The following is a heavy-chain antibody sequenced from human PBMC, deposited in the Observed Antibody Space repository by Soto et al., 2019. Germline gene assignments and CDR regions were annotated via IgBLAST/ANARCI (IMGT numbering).Heavy chain of an antibody. V-gene: IGHV1-69*18. D-gene: IGHD6-19*01. CDR2: IVPIFETL. J-gene: IGHJ4*03. Sequence: QVQLVQSGAEVKKPGSSVQVSCKASGATFSGYAINWVRQAPGQGLEWLGRIVPIFETLNYAERFQGRVAITADEPTTTVYMELTNLTHEDTAVYYCVVMGNVAVSNPRSFDYWGQGTQVTVSS. CDR3: VVMGNVAVSNPRSFDY. CDR1: GATFSGYA.